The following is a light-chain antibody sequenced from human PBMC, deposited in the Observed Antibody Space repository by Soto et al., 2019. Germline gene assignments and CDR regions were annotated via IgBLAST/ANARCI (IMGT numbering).Light chain of an antibody. CDR2: GAS. CDR1: QTVISSH. V-gene: IGKV3-20*01. Sequence: EIALTQSPGTLSLSPGERATLSCRASQTVISSHLAWYQQKSGQAPRLLIYGASTRAAGIPDRFSGTGSGTDFTLTISRLEPEDFAVYYCQQYKTFGQGTKVDIK. CDR3: QQYKT. J-gene: IGKJ1*01.